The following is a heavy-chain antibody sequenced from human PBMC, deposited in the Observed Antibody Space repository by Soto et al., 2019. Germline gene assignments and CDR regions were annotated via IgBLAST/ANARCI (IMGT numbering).Heavy chain of an antibody. CDR1: GGSISSGGYS. D-gene: IGHD6-13*01. Sequence: SETLSLTCTVSGGSISSGGYSWTWIRQSPGKGLEWIGYTYQSGSAYYNPSLKSRVTISVDRSKNQFSLNLTSVTTADTAVYYCARQTTYSSSWFDFWGHGTLVTVSS. V-gene: IGHV4-30-2*06. CDR3: ARQTTYSSSWFDF. CDR2: TYQSGSA. J-gene: IGHJ5*01.